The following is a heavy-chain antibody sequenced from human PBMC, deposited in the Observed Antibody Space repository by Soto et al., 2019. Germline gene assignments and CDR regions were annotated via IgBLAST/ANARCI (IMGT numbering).Heavy chain of an antibody. V-gene: IGHV4-59*12. CDR1: GGSMSPYY. J-gene: IGHJ4*02. CDR2: IYYRGNT. D-gene: IGHD6-13*01. CDR3: ARDPRAGHFDY. Sequence: SETLSLTSTVSGGSMSPYYWSWIRQPPGKGLEWIGNIYYRGNTNYNPSLESRITISVDPSKNQFSLKLSSVTAADTAVYYCARDPRAGHFDYWGQGTLVT.